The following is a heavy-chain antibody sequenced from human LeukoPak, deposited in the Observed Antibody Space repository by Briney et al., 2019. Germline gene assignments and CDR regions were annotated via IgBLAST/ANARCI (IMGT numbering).Heavy chain of an antibody. V-gene: IGHV3-48*03. D-gene: IGHD4-17*01. J-gene: IGHJ4*02. CDR3: ARMDTVTTFFDL. CDR1: GFTLSNYE. CDR2: FSRGGTAI. Sequence: PGGSLRLSCAASGFTLSNYEMNWVRQAPGKGLEWLSYFSRGGTAIYYADSVKGRFTVSRDNAKNSLNLQMNSLRAEDTAVYYCARMDTVTTFFDLWGQGTLVTVSS.